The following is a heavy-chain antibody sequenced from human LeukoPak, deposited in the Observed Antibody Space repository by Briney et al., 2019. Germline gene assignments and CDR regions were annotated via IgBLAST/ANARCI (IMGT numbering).Heavy chain of an antibody. V-gene: IGHV4-4*02. D-gene: IGHD2-15*01. CDR3: ARGRAAACSGGSCYLYYYYYYYMDV. Sequence: PSETLSLTCAVSGGSISSSNWWSWVRQPPGKGLEWIGEIYHSGSTNYNPSLKSRVTISVDTSKNQFSLKLSSVTAADTAVYYCARGRAAACSGGSCYLYYYYYYYMDVWGKGTTVTVSS. J-gene: IGHJ6*03. CDR2: IYHSGST. CDR1: GGSISSSNW.